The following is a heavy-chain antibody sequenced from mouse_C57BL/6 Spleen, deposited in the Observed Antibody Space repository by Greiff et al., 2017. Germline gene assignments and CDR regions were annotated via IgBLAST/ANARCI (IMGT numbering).Heavy chain of an antibody. CDR2: IYPGDGDT. V-gene: IGHV1-80*01. CDR3: AREDDYGRSHGFAY. J-gene: IGHJ3*01. Sequence: QVQLQQSVAELVKPGASVKISCKASGYAFSSYWMNWVKQSPGKGLEWIGKIYPGDGDTTYNGKFKGKATLTADKSSSTAYMQRSSLTSEDSSVYFLAREDDYGRSHGFAYWGQGTLVTVSA. CDR1: GYAFSSYW. D-gene: IGHD1-1*01.